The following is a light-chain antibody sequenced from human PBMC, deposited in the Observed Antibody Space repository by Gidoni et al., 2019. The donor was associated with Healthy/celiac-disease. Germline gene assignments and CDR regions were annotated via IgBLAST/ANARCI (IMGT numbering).Light chain of an antibody. V-gene: IGKV3-11*01. CDR3: QQRSNWPIT. Sequence: EIVLTQSPATLSLSPGERATPSCRASQSVSSYLAWYQQKPGQAPRLLIYDASNRATGIPARFSGGGSGTDFTLTISSLEPEDFAVYYCQQRSNWPITFGPGTKVDIK. CDR1: QSVSSY. J-gene: IGKJ3*01. CDR2: DAS.